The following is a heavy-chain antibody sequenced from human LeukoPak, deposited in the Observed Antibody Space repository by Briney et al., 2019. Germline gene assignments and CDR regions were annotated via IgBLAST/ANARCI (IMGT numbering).Heavy chain of an antibody. D-gene: IGHD3-22*01. CDR1: GFTFSSYG. V-gene: IGHV3-30*18. J-gene: IGHJ4*02. CDR2: ISYDGSNK. CDR3: PKGWSSGYYYSIEY. Sequence: GGSLRLSCAASGFTFSSYGMHWVRQAPGKGLEWVAVISYDGSNKYYADSVKGRFTISRDNSKNTLYLQMNSLRAEDTAVYYCPKGWSSGYYYSIEYWGQRTLVTVSS.